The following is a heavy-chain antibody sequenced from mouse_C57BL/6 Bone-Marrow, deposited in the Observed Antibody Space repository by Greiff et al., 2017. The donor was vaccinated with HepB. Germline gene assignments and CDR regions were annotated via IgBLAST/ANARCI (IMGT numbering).Heavy chain of an antibody. CDR2: ISSGGSYT. CDR1: GFTFSSYG. V-gene: IGHV5-6*01. J-gene: IGHJ3*01. Sequence: EVQVVESGGDLVKPGGSLKLSCAASGFTFSSYGMSWVRQTPDKRLEWVATISSGGSYTYYPDSVKGRFTISRDNAKNTLYLQMSSLKSEDTAMYYCARQGYYYVSSYGAYWGQGTLVTVSA. CDR3: ARQGYYYVSSYGAY. D-gene: IGHD1-1*01.